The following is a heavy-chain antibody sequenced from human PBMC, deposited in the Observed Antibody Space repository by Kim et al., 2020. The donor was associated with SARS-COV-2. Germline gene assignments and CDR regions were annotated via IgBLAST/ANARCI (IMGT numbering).Heavy chain of an antibody. V-gene: IGHV4-39*01. CDR3: ASPASTPLSFNY. J-gene: IGHJ4*02. D-gene: IGHD2-2*01. Sequence: SETLSLTRTVSGGSISSSSYYWGWIRQPPGKGLEWIGSIYYSGSTYYNPSLKSRVTISVDTSKNQFSLKLSSVTAADTAVYYCASPASTPLSFNYWGQGTLVTVSS. CDR1: GGSISSSSYY. CDR2: IYYSGST.